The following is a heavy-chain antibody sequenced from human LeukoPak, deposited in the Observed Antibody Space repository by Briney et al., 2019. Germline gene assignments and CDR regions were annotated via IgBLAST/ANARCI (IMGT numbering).Heavy chain of an antibody. D-gene: IGHD3-10*01. J-gene: IGHJ4*02. CDR3: ARASITMVRGVDY. CDR2: IYYSGST. Sequence: PSETLSLTCTVSGGSISSYYWSWIRQPPGKGLEWIGYIYYSGSTNYNPSLKSRVTISVATSKNQFSLKLSSVTAADTAVYYCARASITMVRGVDYWGQGTLVTVSS. CDR1: GGSISSYY. V-gene: IGHV4-59*01.